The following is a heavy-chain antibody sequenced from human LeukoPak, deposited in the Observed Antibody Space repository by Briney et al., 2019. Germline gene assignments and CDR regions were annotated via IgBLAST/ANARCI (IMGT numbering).Heavy chain of an antibody. Sequence: GGSLRLSCAASGITLSSYNMNWVRQAPGRGLGWVSSIPSSSTYIYYADSVKGRFTMSRDNAKNSVYLEMNSLRAEDTAVYYCAKDIYPGIFDPWGQGTLVTVSS. CDR2: IPSSSTYI. J-gene: IGHJ5*02. V-gene: IGHV3-21*01. CDR3: AKDIYPGIFDP. CDR1: GITLSSYN. D-gene: IGHD2-2*02.